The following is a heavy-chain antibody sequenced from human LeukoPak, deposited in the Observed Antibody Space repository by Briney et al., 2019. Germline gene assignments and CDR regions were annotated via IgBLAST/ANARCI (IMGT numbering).Heavy chain of an antibody. V-gene: IGHV1-69*04. D-gene: IGHD6-13*01. CDR3: ARDRQQLGPWGYYYYMDV. Sequence: SVKVSCKASGGTFSSYAISWVRQAPGQGLEWMGRIIPILGIANYAQKFQGRVTITADKSTGTAYMELSSLRSEDAAVYYCARDRQQLGPWGYYYYMDVWGKGTTVTVSS. CDR2: IIPILGIA. CDR1: GGTFSSYA. J-gene: IGHJ6*03.